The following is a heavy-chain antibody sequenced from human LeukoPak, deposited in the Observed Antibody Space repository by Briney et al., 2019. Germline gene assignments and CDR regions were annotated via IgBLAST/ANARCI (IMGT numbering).Heavy chain of an antibody. J-gene: IGHJ4*02. D-gene: IGHD3-22*01. V-gene: IGHV7-4-1*02. CDR2: INTNTGNP. CDR3: ARDHRSSYDSSGYQSDY. Sequence: ASVKVSCKASGYTFTSYAMNWVRQAPGQGLEWMGWINTNTGNPTYAQGFTGRFVFSLDTSVSTAYLQISSLKAEDTAVYYCARDHRSSYDSSGYQSDYWGQGTLVTVSS. CDR1: GYTFTSYA.